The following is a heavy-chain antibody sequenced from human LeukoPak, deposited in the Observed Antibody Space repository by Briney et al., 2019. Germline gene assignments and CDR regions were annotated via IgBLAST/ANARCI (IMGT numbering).Heavy chain of an antibody. Sequence: GGSLRLSCAASGFTFSSYVMTWVRQAPGKGLEWGSAISGTGDSTYYADPVKDRFTISTDNSRDKLYLQMNSLGAEDTAVYYWAKAGIGVSLVRGVIYPDGHWGQGILVTVSS. CDR2: ISGTGDST. CDR1: GFTFSSYV. J-gene: IGHJ4*02. CDR3: AKAGIGVSLVRGVIYPDGH. D-gene: IGHD3-10*01. V-gene: IGHV3-23*01.